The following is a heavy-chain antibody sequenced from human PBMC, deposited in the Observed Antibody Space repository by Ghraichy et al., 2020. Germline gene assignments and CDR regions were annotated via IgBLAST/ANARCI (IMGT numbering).Heavy chain of an antibody. V-gene: IGHV1-18*01. CDR1: GYTFTSYG. CDR3: ARDGTLNDYSNYPLWYYYGMDV. D-gene: IGHD4-11*01. J-gene: IGHJ6*02. Sequence: ASVKVSCKASGYTFTSYGITWVRQAPGQGLEWMGWISAYNGNTNYAQKLQGRVTMTTDTSTSTAYMELRSLRSDDTAVYYCARDGTLNDYSNYPLWYYYGMDVWGQGTTVTVSS. CDR2: ISAYNGNT.